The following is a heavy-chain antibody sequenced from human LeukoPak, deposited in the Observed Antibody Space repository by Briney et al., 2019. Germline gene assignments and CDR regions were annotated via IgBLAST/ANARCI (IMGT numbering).Heavy chain of an antibody. D-gene: IGHD2-2*01. CDR3: ARHGKVVPAAFYDY. V-gene: IGHV4-34*01. Sequence: KASETLSLTCAVYGGSFSGYYWSWIRQPPGKGLEWIGEINHSGSTNYNPSLKSRVTISVDTSKNQFSLKLSSVTAADTAVYYCARHGKVVPAAFYDYWGQGTLVTVSS. CDR1: GGSFSGYY. CDR2: INHSGST. J-gene: IGHJ4*02.